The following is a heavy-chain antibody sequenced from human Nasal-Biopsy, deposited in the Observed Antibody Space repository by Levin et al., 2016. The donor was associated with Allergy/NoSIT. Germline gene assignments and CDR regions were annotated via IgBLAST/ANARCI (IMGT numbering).Heavy chain of an antibody. V-gene: IGHV3-15*01. CDR3: TAGKFDILLRHTFEF. Sequence: GESLKISCAASGFTFTDAWVSWVRQAPGKGLEWIGRIRNKADGGTTDFAAPVKGRFTISRDDSKNTLYLQMNSLKTEDTAVYYCTAGKFDILLRHTFEFWGQGTLVTVSS. D-gene: IGHD2-21*01. CDR2: IRNKADGGTT. J-gene: IGHJ4*03. CDR1: GFTFTDAW.